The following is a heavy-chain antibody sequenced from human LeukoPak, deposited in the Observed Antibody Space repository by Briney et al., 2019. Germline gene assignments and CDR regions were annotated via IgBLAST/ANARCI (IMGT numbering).Heavy chain of an antibody. D-gene: IGHD3-9*01. V-gene: IGHV3-21*01. J-gene: IGHJ4*02. CDR2: IDYDSSHI. CDR1: GFTFSNSA. Sequence: GGSLRLPCAASGFTFSNSAMNWVRQVPGKGLEWVSSIDYDSSHIYYAASVRGRFTISRDNARNSVYLQMNSLRVEDTAVYYCARDPLRYLRVGHYDYWGQGTLVAVSS. CDR3: ARDPLRYLRVGHYDY.